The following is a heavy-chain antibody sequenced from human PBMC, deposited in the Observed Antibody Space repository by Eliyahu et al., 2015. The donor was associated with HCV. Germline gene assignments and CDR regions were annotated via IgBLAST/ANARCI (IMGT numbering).Heavy chain of an antibody. J-gene: IGHJ1*01. D-gene: IGHD2-2*01. Sequence: QVQLQESGPGLVKPSQTLSLTCTVPGGXISSGSYYWGWIRPPAGKGLEWIGRIXTSGSTNYNPSLKSRVTISVDTSKNQFSLKLSSVTAADTAVYYCASAVVPAASAEYFQHWGQGTLVTVSS. CDR2: IXTSGST. V-gene: IGHV4-61*02. CDR3: ASAVVPAASAEYFQH. CDR1: GGXISSGSYY.